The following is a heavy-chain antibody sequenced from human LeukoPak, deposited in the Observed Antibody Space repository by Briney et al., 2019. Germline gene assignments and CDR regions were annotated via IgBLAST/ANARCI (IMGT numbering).Heavy chain of an antibody. CDR3: ARGMIAIDY. J-gene: IGHJ4*02. V-gene: IGHV3-23*01. D-gene: IGHD2-21*01. Sequence: GGSLRLSCAASGFTFSSYALTWVRQAPGKGLEWVSGISGSGGSTSYADSVKGRFTISRDNAKNTLYLQMSSLRDEDTAVYYCARGMIAIDYWGQGTLVTISS. CDR2: ISGSGGST. CDR1: GFTFSSYA.